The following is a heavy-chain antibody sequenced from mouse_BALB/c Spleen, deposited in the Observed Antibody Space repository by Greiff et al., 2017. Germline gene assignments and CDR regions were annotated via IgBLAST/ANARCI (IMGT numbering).Heavy chain of an antibody. V-gene: IGHV1S56*01. CDR2: IYPGDGST. CDR3: ARRGAYYSYAIDY. J-gene: IGHJ4*01. Sequence: QVQLQQSGPELVKPGASVKMSCKASGYTFTSYYIHWVKQRPGQGLEWIGWIYPGDGSTKYNEKFKGKTTLTADKSSSTAYMLLSSLTSEDSAIYFCARRGAYYSYAIDYWGQGTSVTVSS. D-gene: IGHD2-12*01. CDR1: GYTFTSYY.